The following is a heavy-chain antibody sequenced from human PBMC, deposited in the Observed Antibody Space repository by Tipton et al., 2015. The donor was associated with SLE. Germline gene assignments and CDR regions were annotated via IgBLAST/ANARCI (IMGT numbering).Heavy chain of an antibody. CDR2: IYYSGST. CDR3: ARDGVRKGWWFFDL. J-gene: IGHJ2*01. CDR1: GGSISSSSYY. Sequence: TLSLTCTVSGGSISSSSYYWGWIRQPPGKGLEWIGSIYYSGSTYYNPSLKSRVTISVDTSKNQFSLNLTSVTAADTALYYCARDGVRKGWWFFDLWGRGTLVTVSS. V-gene: IGHV4-39*07. D-gene: IGHD3-16*01.